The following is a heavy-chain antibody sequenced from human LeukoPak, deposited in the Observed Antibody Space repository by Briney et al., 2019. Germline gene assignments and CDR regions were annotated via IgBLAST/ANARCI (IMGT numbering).Heavy chain of an antibody. CDR1: GYSISSGYY. J-gene: IGHJ4*02. CDR2: IYHSGST. V-gene: IGHV4-38-2*01. D-gene: IGHD3-22*01. Sequence: SETLSLTCAVSGYSISSGYYCGWIRQPPGKGLEWIGSIYHSGSTYYNPSLKSRVTISVDTSKNQFSLKLSSVTAADTAVYYCASASPGRSYYYDSSGYFDYWGQGTLVTVSS. CDR3: ASASPGRSYYYDSSGYFDY.